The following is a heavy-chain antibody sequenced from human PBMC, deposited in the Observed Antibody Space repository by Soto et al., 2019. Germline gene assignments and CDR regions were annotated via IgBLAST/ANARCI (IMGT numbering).Heavy chain of an antibody. CDR3: ARHEGLAAPYNY. CDR2: IHYSGST. V-gene: IGHV4-39*01. CDR1: GDSMSSSNW. Sequence: PSETLSLTCTVSGDSMSSSNWWNWVRQPPGKGLECIGSIHYSGSTYYNPSLKSRVTISVDTSKNQFSLKLSSVTAADTAVYFCARHEGLAAPYNYWGQGTLVTAPQ. D-gene: IGHD6-13*01. J-gene: IGHJ4*02.